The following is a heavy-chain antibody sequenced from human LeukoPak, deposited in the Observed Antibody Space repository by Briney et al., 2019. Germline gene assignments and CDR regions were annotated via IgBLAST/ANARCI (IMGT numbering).Heavy chain of an antibody. Sequence: ASVKVSFKVSGYTLTELSMHWVRQAPGKGLEWMGGFDPEDGETIYAQKFQGRVTMTEDTSTDTAYMELSSLRSEDTAVYYCATGEYCSGGSCYSNYYYYYGMDVWGQGTTVTVSS. V-gene: IGHV1-24*01. D-gene: IGHD2-15*01. CDR3: ATGEYCSGGSCYSNYYYYYGMDV. CDR1: GYTLTELS. J-gene: IGHJ6*02. CDR2: FDPEDGET.